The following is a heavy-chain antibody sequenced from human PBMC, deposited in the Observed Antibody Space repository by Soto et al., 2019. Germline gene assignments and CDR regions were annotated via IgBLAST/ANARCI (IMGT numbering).Heavy chain of an antibody. CDR3: ARASRGYCSGGSCQYYYYYMDV. CDR1: GGPISSGGYY. Sequence: SETLSLTCTVSGGPISSGGYYWSWIRQHPGKGLEWIGYIYYSGSTYYNPSLKSRVTISVDTSKNQFSLKLSSVTAADTAVYYCARASRGYCSGGSCQYYYYYMDVWGKGTTVTVSS. D-gene: IGHD2-15*01. J-gene: IGHJ6*03. V-gene: IGHV4-31*03. CDR2: IYYSGST.